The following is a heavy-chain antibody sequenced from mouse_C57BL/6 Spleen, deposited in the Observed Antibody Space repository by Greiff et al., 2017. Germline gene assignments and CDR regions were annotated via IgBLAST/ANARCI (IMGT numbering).Heavy chain of an antibody. Sequence: QVQLQQPGAELVKPGASVKLSCKASGYTFTSYWMHWVKQRPGQGLEWIGMIHPTSGSTNYNEKFKSKATLTVDKSSSTAYMQLSSLTSEDSAVYYCARGIDSSGLLAMDYWGQGTSVTVSS. J-gene: IGHJ4*01. CDR2: IHPTSGST. CDR3: ARGIDSSGLLAMDY. V-gene: IGHV1-64*01. CDR1: GYTFTSYW. D-gene: IGHD3-2*02.